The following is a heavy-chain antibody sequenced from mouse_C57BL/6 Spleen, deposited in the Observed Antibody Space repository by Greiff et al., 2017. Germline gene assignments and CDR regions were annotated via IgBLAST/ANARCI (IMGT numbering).Heavy chain of an antibody. CDR2: IYPRDGSP. CDR3: ARSDNYYGSSWYFDV. D-gene: IGHD1-1*01. J-gene: IGHJ1*03. CDR1: GYTFTDHT. Sequence: QVQLQQSDAELVKPGASVKISCKVSGYTFTDHTIHWMKQRPEQGLEWIGYIYPRDGSPKYNEKFKGKATLTADKSSSTAYMQLNSLTSEDSAVYFCARSDNYYGSSWYFDVWGTGTTVTVSS. V-gene: IGHV1-78*01.